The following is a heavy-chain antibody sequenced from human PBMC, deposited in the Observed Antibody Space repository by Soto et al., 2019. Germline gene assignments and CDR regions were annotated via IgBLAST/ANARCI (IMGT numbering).Heavy chain of an antibody. D-gene: IGHD5-12*01. CDR1: GGSISSYY. Sequence: WETLSLTCTVSGGSISSYYWSWIRQPPVNGLEWIGYIYYSGSTNYNPSLKSRVTISVDTSKNQFSLKLSSVTAADTAVYYCARVGVVGGYSGYDQGGMDVWGQGTTVTVSS. CDR3: ARVGVVGGYSGYDQGGMDV. V-gene: IGHV4-59*01. J-gene: IGHJ6*02. CDR2: IYYSGST.